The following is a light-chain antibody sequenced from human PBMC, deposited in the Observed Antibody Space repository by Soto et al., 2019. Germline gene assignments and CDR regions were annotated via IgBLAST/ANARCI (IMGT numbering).Light chain of an antibody. CDR3: CAYAGSGTVV. V-gene: IGLV2-23*01. CDR2: EAT. Sequence: QSVLTQPASVSGSPEQSITISCTGTSHDVGRYNLVSWYQQHPGKAPKVMIYEATKRPSGVSNRFSGSKSGNTASRTISGLQAEDEADYYCCAYAGSGTVVFGGGTKVTVL. CDR1: SHDVGRYNL. J-gene: IGLJ3*02.